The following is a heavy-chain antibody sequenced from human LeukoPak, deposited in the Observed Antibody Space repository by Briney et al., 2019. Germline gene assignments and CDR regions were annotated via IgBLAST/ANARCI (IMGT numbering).Heavy chain of an antibody. CDR1: GGTFSSYA. Sequence: GASVKVSCKASGGTFSSYAISWVRQAPGQGLEWMGRIIPILGIANYAQKFQGRVTITADKPTSTAYMELSSLRSEDTAVYYCARGYYDFWSGYYTHFDYWGQGTLVTVSS. V-gene: IGHV1-69*04. CDR2: IIPILGIA. D-gene: IGHD3-3*01. CDR3: ARGYYDFWSGYYTHFDY. J-gene: IGHJ4*02.